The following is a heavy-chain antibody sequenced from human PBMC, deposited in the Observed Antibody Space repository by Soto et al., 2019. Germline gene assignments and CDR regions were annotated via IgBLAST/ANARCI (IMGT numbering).Heavy chain of an antibody. Sequence: PGGSLRLSCAASGFTFSSYAMSWVRQAPGKGLEWVSAISGSGGSTYYADSVKGRFTISRDNSKNTLYLQMNSLRAEDTAVYYCAKGQADIVVVPAAMPITYYYYMDVWGKGTTVTVSS. CDR1: GFTFSSYA. D-gene: IGHD2-2*01. CDR3: AKGQADIVVVPAAMPITYYYYMDV. V-gene: IGHV3-23*01. J-gene: IGHJ6*03. CDR2: ISGSGGST.